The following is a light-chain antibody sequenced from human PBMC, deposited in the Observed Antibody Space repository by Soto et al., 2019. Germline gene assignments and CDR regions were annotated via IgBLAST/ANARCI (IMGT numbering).Light chain of an antibody. J-gene: IGKJ4*01. CDR1: QTVSSW. Sequence: DIQMTQSPSTLSASVGDRVTITCRASQTVSSWLAWYQLKPGKAPKLLIYDASNLEHGVPSRFSGSGSGTEFTLTISSLQPDDFATYYCQHYNNYPLTFGGGTKVEIK. CDR3: QHYNNYPLT. CDR2: DAS. V-gene: IGKV1-5*01.